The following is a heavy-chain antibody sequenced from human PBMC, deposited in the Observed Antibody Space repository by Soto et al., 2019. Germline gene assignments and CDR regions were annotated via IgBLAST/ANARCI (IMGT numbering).Heavy chain of an antibody. CDR2: IYYSGST. J-gene: IGHJ5*02. V-gene: IGHV4-39*01. CDR1: GGSISSSSYY. Sequence: PSETLSLTCTVSGGSISSSSYYWGWIRHPPGKGLEWIGSIYYSGSTYYNPSLKSRVTISVDTSKNQFSLKLSSVTAADTAVYYCARTKGYCSGGSCHWFDPWGQGTLVTVSS. CDR3: ARTKGYCSGGSCHWFDP. D-gene: IGHD2-15*01.